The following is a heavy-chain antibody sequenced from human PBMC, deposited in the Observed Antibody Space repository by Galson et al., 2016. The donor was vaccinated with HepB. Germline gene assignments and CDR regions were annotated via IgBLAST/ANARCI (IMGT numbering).Heavy chain of an antibody. CDR2: IYPGDSDT. CDR1: GYSFTSYW. V-gene: IGHV5-51*01. CDR3: ARRWYYDFWSGYFTGWFDP. Sequence: QSGAEVKKPGESLKISCKGSGYSFTSYWIGWVRQMPGKGLEWMGIIYPGDSDTRYRPSFQGPVTISADKSISTAYLQWSSLKASDTAMYYCARRWYYDFWSGYFTGWFDPWGQGTLVTVSS. D-gene: IGHD3-3*01. J-gene: IGHJ5*02.